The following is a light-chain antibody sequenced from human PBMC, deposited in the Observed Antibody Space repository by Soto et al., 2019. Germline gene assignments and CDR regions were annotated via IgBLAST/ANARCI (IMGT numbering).Light chain of an antibody. CDR3: QQYNIWSPWT. J-gene: IGKJ1*01. V-gene: IGKV3-15*01. CDR1: QSVSNN. Sequence: ILMTQSPATLSVSPGERATLSCRASQSVSNNLAWYQQKPGQAPRLLIYDASTRATGIPARFSGSGSGTAFTLTISCLQSEDLVVYCCQQYNIWSPWTFGQGTKVEIK. CDR2: DAS.